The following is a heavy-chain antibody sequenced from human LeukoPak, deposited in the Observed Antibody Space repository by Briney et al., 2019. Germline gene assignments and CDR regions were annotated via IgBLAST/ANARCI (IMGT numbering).Heavy chain of an antibody. J-gene: IGHJ4*02. CDR1: GGSFSGYY. V-gene: IGHV4-34*01. D-gene: IGHD6-19*01. CDR2: IYYSGST. Sequence: SETLSLTCAVYGGSFSGYYWSWIRQPPGKGLEWIGSIYYSGSTYYNPSLKSRVTISVDTSKNQFSLKLSSVTAADTAVYYCARRRRNSSGWYGFDYWGQGTLVTVS. CDR3: ARRRRNSSGWYGFDY.